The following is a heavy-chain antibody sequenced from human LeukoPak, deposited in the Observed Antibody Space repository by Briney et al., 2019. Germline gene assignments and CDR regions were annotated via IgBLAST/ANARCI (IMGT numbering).Heavy chain of an antibody. CDR2: ISAYNGNT. CDR1: GGTFSSYA. CDR3: ARVGQVVPAANNWFDP. Sequence: ASVKVSCKASGGTFSSYAISWVRQAPGQGLEWMGWISAYNGNTNYAQKLQGRVTMTTDTSTSTAYMELRSLRSDDTAVYYCARVGQVVPAANNWFDPWGQGTLVTVSS. V-gene: IGHV1-18*01. D-gene: IGHD2-2*01. J-gene: IGHJ5*02.